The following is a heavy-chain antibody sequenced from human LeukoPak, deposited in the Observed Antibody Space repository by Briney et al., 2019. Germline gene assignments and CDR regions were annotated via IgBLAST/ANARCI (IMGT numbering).Heavy chain of an antibody. D-gene: IGHD3-9*01. CDR1: GFTFSSYE. J-gene: IGHJ4*02. CDR2: ISSSGSTI. CDR3: ARALGYFDWLFPYYFDY. V-gene: IGHV3-48*03. Sequence: GGSLRLSCAASGFTFSSYEMNWVRQAPGKGLEWVSYISSSGSTIYYADSVKGRFTISRDNAKNSLYLQMNSLRAEDTAVYYCARALGYFDWLFPYYFDYWGQGTLVTVSS.